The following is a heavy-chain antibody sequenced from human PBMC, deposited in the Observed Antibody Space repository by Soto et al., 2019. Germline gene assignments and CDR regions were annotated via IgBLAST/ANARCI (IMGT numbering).Heavy chain of an antibody. CDR3: ARGEAPVVPAAIGWFDP. J-gene: IGHJ5*02. CDR1: GYSFTSYW. V-gene: IGHV5-51*01. CDR2: IYPGDSDT. D-gene: IGHD2-2*02. Sequence: GESLKISCKGSGYSFTSYWIGWVRQMPRKGLEWMGIIYPGDSDTRYSPSFQGQVTISADKSIGTAYLQWSSLKASDTAMYYCARGEAPVVPAAIGWFDPWGQGTLVTVSS.